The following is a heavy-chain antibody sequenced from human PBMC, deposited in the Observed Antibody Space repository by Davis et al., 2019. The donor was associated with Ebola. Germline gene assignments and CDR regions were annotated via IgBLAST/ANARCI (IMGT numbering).Heavy chain of an antibody. CDR3: AKDQDSSLLD. J-gene: IGHJ4*02. CDR2: ISYDGSDY. Sequence: GESLKIPCAAPCITFSSWWMIWVRQAPGKGLEWVAVISYDGSDYYYADSVKGRFTISRDNSKNTLYLQMNSLRTEDTAVYYCAKDQDSSLLDWGQGTLVTVSS. V-gene: IGHV3-30*18. D-gene: IGHD6-13*01. CDR1: CITFSSWW.